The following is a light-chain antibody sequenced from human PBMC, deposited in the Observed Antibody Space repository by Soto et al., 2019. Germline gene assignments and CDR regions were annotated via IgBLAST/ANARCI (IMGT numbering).Light chain of an antibody. CDR1: RSNIGSNT. Sequence: QSVLTQPPSASGTPGQRVTISCSGSRSNIGSNTVNWYQQLPGSAPKLLIYSNNQRPSGVPDRFSVSKSGTSASLAISGLQSEDEADYYCAAWDDSLNGFYVFGTGTKLTVL. J-gene: IGLJ1*01. CDR2: SNN. V-gene: IGLV1-44*01. CDR3: AAWDDSLNGFYV.